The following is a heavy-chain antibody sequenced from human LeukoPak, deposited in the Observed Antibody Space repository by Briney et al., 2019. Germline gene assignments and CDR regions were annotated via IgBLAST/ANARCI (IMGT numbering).Heavy chain of an antibody. D-gene: IGHD4-11*01. CDR2: IWYDGSNI. CDR3: ARTTITTHGYIDY. Sequence: GGSLRLSCAAPGFTFSSYGMHWVRQAPGKGLERVAVIWYDGSNIYYADSVKGRFTISRDISNNTLDLQMNSLRAEDTAVYYCARTTITTHGYIDYWGQGTLVTVSS. J-gene: IGHJ4*02. V-gene: IGHV3-33*01. CDR1: GFTFSSYG.